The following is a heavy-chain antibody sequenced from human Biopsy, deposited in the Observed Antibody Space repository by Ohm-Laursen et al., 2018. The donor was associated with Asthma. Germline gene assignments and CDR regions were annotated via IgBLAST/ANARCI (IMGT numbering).Heavy chain of an antibody. D-gene: IGHD3-9*01. CDR3: ARTYYDFLTGQVKDVFGV. CDR2: VNTGNGDT. CDR1: GYNFISFA. V-gene: IGHV1-3*04. J-gene: IGHJ3*01. Sequence: SVKLSCKASGYNFISFAIHWVRQAPGQRLEWMGWVNTGNGDTKYSQKFQGRVTITRDTSASTAYMELRSLRSEDTATYYCARTYYDFLTGQVKDVFGVWGQGTMVTVSS.